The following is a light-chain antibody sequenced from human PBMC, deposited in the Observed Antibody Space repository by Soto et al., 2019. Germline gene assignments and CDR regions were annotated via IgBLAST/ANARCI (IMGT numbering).Light chain of an antibody. CDR3: QQYDGYSPQT. J-gene: IGKJ1*01. Sequence: DIQMPHSPSTLFSSVGGRVTMTCRASQSVRNWLAWYQQKSGIAPQLLIYDSSTLEPGVPARFRGSGSGTEFTLTINGLQPDDFATYYCQQYDGYSPQTFGQGTKVDI. V-gene: IGKV1-5*01. CDR1: QSVRNW. CDR2: DSS.